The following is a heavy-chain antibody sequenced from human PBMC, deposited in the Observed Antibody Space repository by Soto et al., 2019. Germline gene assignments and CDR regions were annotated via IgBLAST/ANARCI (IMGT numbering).Heavy chain of an antibody. CDR1: GVSVSSGSYY. CDR2: IYYSGST. V-gene: IGHV4-61*01. Sequence: QVQLQESGPGLVKPSETLSLTCTVSGVSVSSGSYYWSWIRQPPGKGLEWIGYIYYSGSTNYNPSLKSRVTISVDTSKNQFSLKLSSVTAVDTAVYYCARGWWVTTARLDPWGQGALVTVSP. CDR3: ARGWWVTTARLDP. J-gene: IGHJ5*02. D-gene: IGHD4-17*01.